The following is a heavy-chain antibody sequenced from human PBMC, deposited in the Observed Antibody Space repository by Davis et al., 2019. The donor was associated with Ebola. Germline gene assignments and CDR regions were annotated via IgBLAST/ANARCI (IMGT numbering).Heavy chain of an antibody. J-gene: IGHJ6*04. D-gene: IGHD6-19*01. CDR2: ISSSSNYI. V-gene: IGHV3-21*04. Sequence: GESLKISCAASGFTFSSNSMNWVRQAPGKGLEWVSFISSSSNYIYYADSVKGRFTISRDNSKNTLYLQMNSLRVEDTAVYYCAKGGSGWPSDYSYGMGVWGKGTIVTVSS. CDR1: GFTFSSNS. CDR3: AKGGSGWPSDYSYGMGV.